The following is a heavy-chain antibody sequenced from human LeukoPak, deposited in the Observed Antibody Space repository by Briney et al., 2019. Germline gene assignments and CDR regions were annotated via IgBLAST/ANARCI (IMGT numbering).Heavy chain of an antibody. J-gene: IGHJ6*03. CDR1: GGTFSSYA. Sequence: ASVKVSCKASGGTFSSYAISWVRQAPGQGLEWMGGIIPIFGTANYAQKFQGRVTITADESTSTAYMELSSLRSEDTAVYYCARVGEYCGGDCYSGYYYYYMDVWGKGTTVTVSS. CDR2: IIPIFGTA. CDR3: ARVGEYCGGDCYSGYYYYYMDV. V-gene: IGHV1-69*01. D-gene: IGHD2-21*01.